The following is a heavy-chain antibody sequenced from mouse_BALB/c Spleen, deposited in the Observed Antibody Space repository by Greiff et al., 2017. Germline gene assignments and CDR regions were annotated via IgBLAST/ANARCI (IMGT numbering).Heavy chain of an antibody. D-gene: IGHD1-1*01. CDR3: ARVNGPTVRGYAMDY. Sequence: QVQLKESGPGLVAPSQSLSITCTVSGFSLTSYGVHWVRQPPGKGLEWLGVIWAGGSTNYNSALMSRLSISKVNSKSQVFLKMNSLQTDDTAMYYCARVNGPTVRGYAMDYWGQGTSVTVSS. V-gene: IGHV2-9*02. CDR1: GFSLTSYG. J-gene: IGHJ4*01. CDR2: IWAGGST.